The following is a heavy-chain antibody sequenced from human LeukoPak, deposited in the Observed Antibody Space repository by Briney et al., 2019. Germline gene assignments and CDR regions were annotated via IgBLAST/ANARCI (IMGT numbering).Heavy chain of an antibody. J-gene: IGHJ4*02. V-gene: IGHV3-7*03. Sequence: PGGSLRLSCAASGFTFSNSWMSWVRQAPGKGLEWVAHIQQGGNEKYYVDSVKGRFTISRDNSKNTLYLQMNSLRAEDTAVYYCAKEDIVLMVYAGWGQGTLVTVSS. CDR1: GFTFSNSW. CDR2: IQQGGNEK. D-gene: IGHD2-8*01. CDR3: AKEDIVLMVYAG.